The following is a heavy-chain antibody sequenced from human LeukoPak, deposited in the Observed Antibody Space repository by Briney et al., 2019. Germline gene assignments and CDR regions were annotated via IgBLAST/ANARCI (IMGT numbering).Heavy chain of an antibody. V-gene: IGHV1-69*05. D-gene: IGHD6-13*01. Sequence: SVKVSCKASGGTFSSYAISWVRQAPGQGLEWMGGIIPIFGTANYAQKFQGRVTITTDESTSTAYMELSSLRSEDTAVYYCARDLQKIAAADTARSYGMDVWGQGTTVTVSS. J-gene: IGHJ6*02. CDR1: GGTFSSYA. CDR3: ARDLQKIAAADTARSYGMDV. CDR2: IIPIFGTA.